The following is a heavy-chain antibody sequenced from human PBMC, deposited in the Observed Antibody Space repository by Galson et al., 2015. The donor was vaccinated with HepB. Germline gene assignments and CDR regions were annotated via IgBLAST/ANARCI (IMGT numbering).Heavy chain of an antibody. CDR2: DRSKARNYAP. Sequence: SLRLPCAASGLTFRGTAIHWVRQTSGKGLEWVCRDRSKARNYAPAYAASLKGSLTISRDDSKHTAYLHMKSLKTEDTAVYYCTRLGDLSGYSSSWGQGTLVTVSS. CDR1: GLTFRGTA. J-gene: IGHJ4*02. CDR3: TRLGDLSGYSSS. V-gene: IGHV3-73*01. D-gene: IGHD6-13*01.